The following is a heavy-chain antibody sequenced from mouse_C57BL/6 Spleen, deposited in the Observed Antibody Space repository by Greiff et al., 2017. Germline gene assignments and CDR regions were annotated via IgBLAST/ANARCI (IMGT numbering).Heavy chain of an antibody. CDR2: INPGSGGT. CDR3: ARRLLRYPYAMDY. J-gene: IGHJ4*01. CDR1: GYAFTNYL. V-gene: IGHV1-54*01. Sequence: VMLVESGAELVRPGTSVKVSCKASGYAFTNYLIEWVKQRPGQGLEWIGVINPGSGGTNYNEKFKGKATLTADKSSSTAYMQLSSLTSEDSAVYFCARRLLRYPYAMDYWGQGTSVTVSS. D-gene: IGHD1-1*01.